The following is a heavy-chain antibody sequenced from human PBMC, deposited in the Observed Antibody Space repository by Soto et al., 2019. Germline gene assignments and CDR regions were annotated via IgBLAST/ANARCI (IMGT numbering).Heavy chain of an antibody. CDR1: GFTFSSYS. J-gene: IGHJ6*02. CDR2: ISGSSSYI. D-gene: IGHD2-2*01. Sequence: GGSLRLSCAASGFTFSSYSMNWVRQAPGKGLEWVSSISGSSSYIYYADSVKGRFTISRDNAKNSLYLQMNSLRAEDTAVYYCARFDIVVVPAAYSSSWYGYGMDVWGQGTTVTV. CDR3: ARFDIVVVPAAYSSSWYGYGMDV. V-gene: IGHV3-21*01.